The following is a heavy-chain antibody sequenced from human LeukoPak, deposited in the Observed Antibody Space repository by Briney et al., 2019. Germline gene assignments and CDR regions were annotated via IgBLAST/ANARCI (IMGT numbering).Heavy chain of an antibody. CDR2: MNPNSGNT. J-gene: IGHJ4*02. V-gene: IGHV1-8*03. CDR3: ARAVYDSSGYNYFDY. Sequence: ASVKVSCKASGYTFTSYDISWVRQATGQGLEWMGWMNPNSGNTGYAQKFQGRVTITRNTSISTAYMELSSLRSEDTAVYYCARAVYDSSGYNYFDYWGQGTLVTVSS. CDR1: GYTFTSYD. D-gene: IGHD3-22*01.